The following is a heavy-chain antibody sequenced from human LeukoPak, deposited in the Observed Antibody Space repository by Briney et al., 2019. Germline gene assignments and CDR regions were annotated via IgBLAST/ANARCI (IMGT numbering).Heavy chain of an antibody. V-gene: IGHV4-30-2*01. CDR3: ARSCSSTSCYDGRFDP. CDR1: GGSISSGGYS. CDR2: TYHSGST. D-gene: IGHD2-2*01. Sequence: PSQTLSLTCAVSGGSISSGGYSWSWIRQPPGKGLEWIGYTYHSGSTYYNPSLKSRVTISVDRSKSQFSLKLSSVTAADTAVYYCARSCSSTSCYDGRFDPWGQGTLVTVSS. J-gene: IGHJ5*02.